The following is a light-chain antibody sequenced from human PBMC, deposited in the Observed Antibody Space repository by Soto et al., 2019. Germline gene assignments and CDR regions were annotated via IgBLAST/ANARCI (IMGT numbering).Light chain of an antibody. CDR2: GAS. J-gene: IGKJ4*01. V-gene: IGKV3-15*01. Sequence: EIVMTQSPATLSVSPGERATLSCRASQRVSSNLAWYQQKPGQAPRLLIYGASTRATGVPARFSGSGSGTEFTLTISDLQSEDFAVYYCQQYNIWPITFGGGTKVDI. CDR3: QQYNIWPIT. CDR1: QRVSSN.